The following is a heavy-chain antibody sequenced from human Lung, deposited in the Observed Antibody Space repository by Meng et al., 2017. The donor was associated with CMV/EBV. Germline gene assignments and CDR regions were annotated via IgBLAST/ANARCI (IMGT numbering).Heavy chain of an antibody. Sequence: SCAASGFTFSSYAMHWVRQAPGKGLEWVAVISYDGSNKYYADSVKGRFTISRDNSKNTLYLQMNSLRAEDTAIYYCAREMYYDFWSGQTPGGYFEHXGQGXLVTVSS. J-gene: IGHJ4*02. D-gene: IGHD3-3*01. CDR3: AREMYYDFWSGQTPGGYFEH. CDR1: GFTFSSYA. CDR2: ISYDGSNK. V-gene: IGHV3-30-3*01.